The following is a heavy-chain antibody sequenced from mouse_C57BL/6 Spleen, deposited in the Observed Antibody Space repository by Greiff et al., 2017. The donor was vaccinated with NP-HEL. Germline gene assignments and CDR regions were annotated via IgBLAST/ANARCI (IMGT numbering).Heavy chain of an antibody. CDR2: INPYNGDT. V-gene: IGHV1-20*01. CDR3: ARGGIYDGYYGYAMDY. J-gene: IGHJ4*01. Sequence: EVQLQQSGPELVKPGDSVKISCKASGYSFTGYFMNWVMQSHGKSLEWIGRINPYNGDTFYNQKFKGKATLTVDKSSSTAHMELRSLTSEDSAVYYCARGGIYDGYYGYAMDYWGQGTSVTVSS. CDR1: GYSFTGYF. D-gene: IGHD2-3*01.